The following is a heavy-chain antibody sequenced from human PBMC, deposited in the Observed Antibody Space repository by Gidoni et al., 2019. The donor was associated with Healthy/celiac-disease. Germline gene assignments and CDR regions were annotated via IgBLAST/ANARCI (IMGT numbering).Heavy chain of an antibody. CDR1: GFTFSSYS. CDR2: ISSSSSYI. J-gene: IGHJ4*02. V-gene: IGHV3-21*01. Sequence: EVQLVESGGGLVKPGGSLRLSCAASGFTFSSYSMNWVRQAPGKGLEWVSSISSSSSYIYYADSVKGRFTISRDNAKNSLYLQMNSLRAEDTAVYYCARYEYSSGWYVGALDYWGQGTLVTVSS. D-gene: IGHD6-19*01. CDR3: ARYEYSSGWYVGALDY.